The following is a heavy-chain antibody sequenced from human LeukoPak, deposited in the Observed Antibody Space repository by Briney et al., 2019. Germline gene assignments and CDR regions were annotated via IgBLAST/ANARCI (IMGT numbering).Heavy chain of an antibody. CDR1: GGSFSGHY. J-gene: IGHJ3*02. CDR2: VNHSGST. CDR3: ASLRENDAFDI. Sequence: SETLSLTCAVNGGSFSGHYWTWIRQSPGKGLEWIGEVNHSGSTNYNPSLKSRVTISVDTSKNQFSLKLISVTAADTAVYYCASLRENDAFDIWGQGTMVTVSS. D-gene: IGHD1-1*01. V-gene: IGHV4-34*01.